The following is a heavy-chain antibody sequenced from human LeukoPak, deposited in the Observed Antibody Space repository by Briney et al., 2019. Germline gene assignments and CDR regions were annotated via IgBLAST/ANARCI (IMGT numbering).Heavy chain of an antibody. D-gene: IGHD3-10*01. Sequence: SETLSLTCAVYGGSFSGYYWSWIRQPPGKGLEWLGEINHSGSTNYNPSLKSRVTISVDTSKNQFSLKLSSVSAADTAVYYCARAALRWFGDPGLDYWGQGTLVTVSS. J-gene: IGHJ4*02. V-gene: IGHV4-34*01. CDR3: ARAALRWFGDPGLDY. CDR2: INHSGST. CDR1: GGSFSGYY.